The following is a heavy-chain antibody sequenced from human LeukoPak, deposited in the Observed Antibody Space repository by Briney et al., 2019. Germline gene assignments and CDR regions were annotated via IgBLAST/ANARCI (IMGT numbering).Heavy chain of an antibody. J-gene: IGHJ4*02. CDR2: IKQDGSEK. CDR1: GFTFSSYW. Sequence: GGSLRLSCAASGFTFSSYWMSCVRQAPGKGLEWVANIKQDGSEKYYVDSVKGQFTISRDNAKNSLYLQMNSLRAEDTAVYYCAREGEDCSGGSCYVGEPFDYWGQGTLVTVSS. CDR3: AREGEDCSGGSCYVGEPFDY. V-gene: IGHV3-7*01. D-gene: IGHD2-15*01.